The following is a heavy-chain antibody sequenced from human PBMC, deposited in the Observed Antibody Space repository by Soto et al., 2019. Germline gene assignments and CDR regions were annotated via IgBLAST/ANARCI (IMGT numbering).Heavy chain of an antibody. CDR3: AKDYGDYDYYFDY. J-gene: IGHJ4*02. V-gene: IGHV3-23*01. CDR2: ISGSGGST. Sequence: GGSLRLSCAASGFTFISYAMSWVRQAPGKGLEWVSAISGSGGSTYYADPVKGRFTISRDNSKNTLYLQMNSLRAEDTAVYYRAKDYGDYDYYFDYWGQGTLVTVSS. CDR1: GFTFISYA. D-gene: IGHD4-17*01.